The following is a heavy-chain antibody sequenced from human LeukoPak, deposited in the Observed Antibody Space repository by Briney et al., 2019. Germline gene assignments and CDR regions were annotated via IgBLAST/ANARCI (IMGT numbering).Heavy chain of an antibody. V-gene: IGHV1-69*01. CDR2: IIPIFGTA. Sequence: SVNVSCKASGGTFSSYAISWVRQAPGQGLEWMGGIIPIFGTANYAQKFQGRVTITADESTSTAYMELSSLRSEDTAVYYCARDRTLGVATMDSVSGWFDPWGQGTLVTVSS. D-gene: IGHD5-12*01. CDR1: GGTFSSYA. J-gene: IGHJ5*02. CDR3: ARDRTLGVATMDSVSGWFDP.